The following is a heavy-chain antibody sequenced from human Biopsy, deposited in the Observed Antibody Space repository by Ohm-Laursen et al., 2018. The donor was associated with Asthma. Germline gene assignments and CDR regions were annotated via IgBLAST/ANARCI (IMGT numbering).Heavy chain of an antibody. J-gene: IGHJ3*02. CDR1: GFSFNRYG. V-gene: IGHV3-30*18. CDR2: MSFDGRQT. Sequence: ALRLSCTAAGFSFNRYGMHWVRQAPGKGLEWVAGMSFDGRQTYYADSVKGRFTISRDNSKNTLYLQMNSLRAEDTAVYYCAKERYYDFWSGYPIWGQGTMVTVSS. D-gene: IGHD3-3*01. CDR3: AKERYYDFWSGYPI.